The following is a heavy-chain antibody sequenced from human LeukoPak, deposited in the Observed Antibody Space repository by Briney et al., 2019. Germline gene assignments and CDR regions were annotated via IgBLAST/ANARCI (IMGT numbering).Heavy chain of an antibody. J-gene: IGHJ6*02. V-gene: IGHV3-11*01. Sequence: GGSLRLSCAASGFTFSDYYMSWIRQAPGKGLEWVSCISSSGSTIYYADSVKGRFTISRDNAKNSLYLQMNSLRAEDTAVYYCARRYYYGSGRNGMDVWGQGTKVTVSS. D-gene: IGHD3-10*01. CDR3: ARRYYYGSGRNGMDV. CDR1: GFTFSDYY. CDR2: ISSSGSTI.